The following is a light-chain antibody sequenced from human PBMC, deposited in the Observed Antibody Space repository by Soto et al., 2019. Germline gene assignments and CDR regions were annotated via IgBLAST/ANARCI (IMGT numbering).Light chain of an antibody. V-gene: IGKV3-20*01. J-gene: IGKJ4*01. CDR2: GAS. CDR3: QQYVYSLT. Sequence: EIVLTQSPGTLSLSPGERATLSCRASQSVSSSYLAWYQQKPGQAPRLLIYGASSRATGIPDRFSGSGSGTDFTLTISRLEPEDFAVYYCQQYVYSLTFGGGTKVEIK. CDR1: QSVSSSY.